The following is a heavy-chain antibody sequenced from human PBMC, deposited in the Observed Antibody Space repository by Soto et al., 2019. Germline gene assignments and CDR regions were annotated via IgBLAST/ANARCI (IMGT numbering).Heavy chain of an antibody. CDR2: ISAYNGNT. J-gene: IGHJ6*02. Sequence: QVQLVQSGAEVKKPGASVKVSCKASGYTFTSYGISWVRQATGQGLEWMGWISAYNGNTNYAQKLQGRVTMTTDTSTSTAYMELRSLRFDDTVVYYCARDRNSWGSWFYYYYYGMDVWGQRTMVTVSS. CDR1: GYTFTSYG. V-gene: IGHV1-18*01. CDR3: ARDRNSWGSWFYYYYYGMDV. D-gene: IGHD6-13*01.